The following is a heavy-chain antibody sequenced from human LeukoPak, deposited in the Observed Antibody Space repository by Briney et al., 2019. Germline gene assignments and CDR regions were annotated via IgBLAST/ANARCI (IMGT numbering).Heavy chain of an antibody. V-gene: IGHV3-74*01. CDR3: ARDSSGWMSGSDY. J-gene: IGHJ4*02. Sequence: GGSLRLSCAASGFTFSRYWMHWVRQAPGKGLVWVSRINSDGSSTSYADSVKGRFTISRDNAKNTLYLQMNSLRAADTAVYYCARDSSGWMSGSDYWGQGTLVTVSS. D-gene: IGHD6-19*01. CDR1: GFTFSRYW. CDR2: INSDGSST.